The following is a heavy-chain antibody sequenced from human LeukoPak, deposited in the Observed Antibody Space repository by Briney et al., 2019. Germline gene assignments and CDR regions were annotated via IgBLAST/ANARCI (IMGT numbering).Heavy chain of an antibody. V-gene: IGHV1-46*01. CDR1: GYTFTTYY. CDR3: ALYSSTWN. D-gene: IGHD6-13*01. CDR2: INPTGGST. J-gene: IGHJ4*02. Sequence: ASVKVSCKASGYTFTTYYIHWVRQAPGQGPEWMGVINPTGGSTTYAQKFQGRVTLTRDTSTSTVFMELNSLRSEDTAVYYCALYSSTWNWGQGTLVTVSS.